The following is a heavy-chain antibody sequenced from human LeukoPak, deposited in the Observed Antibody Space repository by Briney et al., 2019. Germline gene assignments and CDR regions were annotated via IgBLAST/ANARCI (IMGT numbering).Heavy chain of an antibody. CDR1: GFTFSRYA. CDR2: ISGSGDST. CDR3: AKDLGLWFGELPNPFDY. J-gene: IGHJ4*02. Sequence: GGSLRLSCAASGFTFSRYAMSWVRQAPGKGLEWVSGISGSGDSTYNADSVKGRFTISRDNSKNTLYLQMNSLRAEDTAVYYCAKDLGLWFGELPNPFDYWGQGTLVTVSS. V-gene: IGHV3-23*01. D-gene: IGHD3-10*01.